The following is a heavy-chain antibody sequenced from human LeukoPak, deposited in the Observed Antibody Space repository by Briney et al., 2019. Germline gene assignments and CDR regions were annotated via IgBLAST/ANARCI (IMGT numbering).Heavy chain of an antibody. CDR1: GGSISTYY. J-gene: IGHJ3*02. Sequence: SETLSLTCTVSGGSISTYYWNWIRQPPGKGLEWIGCIYYSGSTNYNPSLKSRVTISVDTSKNQFSLKLSSVTAADTAVYYCAKELGRSDAFDIWGQGTMVTVSS. V-gene: IGHV4-59*01. D-gene: IGHD1-26*01. CDR2: IYYSGST. CDR3: AKELGRSDAFDI.